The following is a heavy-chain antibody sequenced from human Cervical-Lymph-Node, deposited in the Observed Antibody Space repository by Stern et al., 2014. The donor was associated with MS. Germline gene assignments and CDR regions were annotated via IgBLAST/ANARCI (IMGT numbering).Heavy chain of an antibody. Sequence: VQLVQSGGGVVQPGKSLRLSCAASGFIFSRYGMHWVRQAPGKRPEWVATIWDDGTNENYGDPVKGRFTISRDNSKNTLYLQMNSLRVEDTAVYYCARLGSGYNGSYYNYGMDVWGQGTTVTVSS. D-gene: IGHD3-22*01. CDR1: GFIFSRYG. CDR2: IWDDGTNE. J-gene: IGHJ6*02. CDR3: ARLGSGYNGSYYNYGMDV. V-gene: IGHV3-33*01.